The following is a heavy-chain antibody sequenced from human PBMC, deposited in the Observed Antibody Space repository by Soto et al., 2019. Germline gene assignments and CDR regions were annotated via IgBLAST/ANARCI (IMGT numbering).Heavy chain of an antibody. CDR1: GFTFSNYG. V-gene: IGHV3-33*06. CDR2: ILNDGSNR. CDR3: AKDDEYSGNGMDV. Sequence: QVQLVESGGGVVKPGRSLRLSCAASGFTFSNYGMHWVRQAPGKGLEWVAVILNDGSNRYHADSVKDRFTISRDNSKNMVYLQMDSLRAEDTAVYYCAKDDEYSGNGMDVWGQGTTVTVS. J-gene: IGHJ6*02. D-gene: IGHD3-10*01.